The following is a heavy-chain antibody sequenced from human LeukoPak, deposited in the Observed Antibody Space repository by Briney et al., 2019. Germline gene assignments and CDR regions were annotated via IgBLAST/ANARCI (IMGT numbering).Heavy chain of an antibody. D-gene: IGHD3-22*01. V-gene: IGHV1-69*13. J-gene: IGHJ4*02. CDR1: GGTFSSYA. CDR2: IIPIFGTA. CDR3: ARSYYDSSGYYYNRSPEPDY. Sequence: SVKVSCKASGGTFSSYAISWVRQAPGQGLEWMGGIIPIFGTANYAQKFQGRVTITADESTSTAYMELSSLRSEDTAVYYCARSYYDSSGYYYNRSPEPDYWGQGTLVTVSS.